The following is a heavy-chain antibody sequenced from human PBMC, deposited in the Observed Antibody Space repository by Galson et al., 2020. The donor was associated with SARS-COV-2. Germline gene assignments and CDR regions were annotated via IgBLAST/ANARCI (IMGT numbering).Heavy chain of an antibody. CDR3: TTPKWLLGAFDI. CDR2: IKSKTDGGTT. D-gene: IGHD5-12*01. CDR1: GFTFSNAW. J-gene: IGHJ3*02. Sequence: GGSLRLSCAASGFTFSNAWMSWVRQAPGKGLEWVGRIKSKTDGGTTDYAAPVKGRFTISRDDSKNTLYLQMNSLKTEDTAVYYCTTPKWLLGAFDIWGQGTMVTVSS. V-gene: IGHV3-15*01.